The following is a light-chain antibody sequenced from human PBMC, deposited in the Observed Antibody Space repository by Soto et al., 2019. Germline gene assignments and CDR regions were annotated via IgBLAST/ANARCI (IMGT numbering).Light chain of an antibody. CDR1: QDSNDY. J-gene: IGKJ2*01. V-gene: IGKV1-33*01. Sequence: EIQMTQSPSSLSASLGDRVTITCQASQDSNDYSNWYQQKPGKAPRLLIYGASFLEVWVPSRFSGSGSGTNFTLTIRSLQPEDVATYYCQQYDSLPYTFGQGTRLEIK. CDR2: GAS. CDR3: QQYDSLPYT.